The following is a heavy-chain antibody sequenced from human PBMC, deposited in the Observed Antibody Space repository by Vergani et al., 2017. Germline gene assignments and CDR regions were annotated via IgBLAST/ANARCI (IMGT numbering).Heavy chain of an antibody. CDR3: AGDEMGYGGYDFSFFDY. V-gene: IGHV3-30-3*01. CDR1: GFTFSSYA. J-gene: IGHJ4*02. CDR2: ISYDGSNK. Sequence: QVQLVESGGGVVQPGRSLRLSCAASGFTFSSYAMHWVRPAPGKGLEWVAVISYDGSNKNYADSVKGRFTISRDNSKNTLYLQMNSLRAEDTAVYYCAGDEMGYGGYDFSFFDYWSQGTLVTVSS. D-gene: IGHD5-12*01.